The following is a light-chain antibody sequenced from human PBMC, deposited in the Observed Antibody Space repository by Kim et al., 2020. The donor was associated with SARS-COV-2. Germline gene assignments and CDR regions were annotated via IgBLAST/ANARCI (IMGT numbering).Light chain of an antibody. Sequence: PGKSARMTWGGENRGSKTVHCYQQRPGQAPVLVIQYDSDRPSGIPERFSGSNSGTTATLAISRVEAEDGADYYCQVWDSDSDHPWLFGGGTQLTVL. J-gene: IGLJ2*01. CDR3: QVWDSDSDHPWL. CDR1: NRGSKT. CDR2: YDS. V-gene: IGLV3-21*01.